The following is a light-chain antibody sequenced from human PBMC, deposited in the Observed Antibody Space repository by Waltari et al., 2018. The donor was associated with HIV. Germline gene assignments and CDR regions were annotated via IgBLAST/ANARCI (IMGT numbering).Light chain of an antibody. CDR1: QSIATW. Sequence: DIQMTQSPSTPPACVGDRTTITCRASQSIATWLAWYQQKPGKAPKLLIYRASSLETGVPSRFSGSGSGTEFTLTISSLQPEDFATYYCQQYNTSSPWTFGQGTKVDI. CDR3: QQYNTSSPWT. CDR2: RAS. J-gene: IGKJ1*01. V-gene: IGKV1-5*03.